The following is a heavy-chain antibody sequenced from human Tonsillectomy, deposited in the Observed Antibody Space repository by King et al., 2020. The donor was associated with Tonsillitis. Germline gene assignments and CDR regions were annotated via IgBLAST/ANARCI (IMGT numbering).Heavy chain of an antibody. CDR3: AKAIFGMTTPFVY. J-gene: IGHJ4*02. Sequence: VQLVESGGDLVQPGRSLRLSCAASGFIFEDIAMHWVRQPPGKGLEWVSGISWNSGRIAYADSVKGRFTISRDNAKNSLYLQMNSLRAEDTALYYCAKAIFGMTTPFVYWGQGTLVTVSS. V-gene: IGHV3-9*01. D-gene: IGHD3-3*01. CDR1: GFIFEDIA. CDR2: ISWNSGRI.